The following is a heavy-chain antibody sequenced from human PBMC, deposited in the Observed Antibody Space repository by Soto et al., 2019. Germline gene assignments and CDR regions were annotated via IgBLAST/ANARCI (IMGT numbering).Heavy chain of an antibody. Sequence: GGSLRLSCAASGFTFSSYGMHWVRQAPGKGLEWVAVIWYDGSNKYYADSVKGRFTISRDNSKNTLYLQMNSLRAEDTAVYYCARDLIPVHQRGPPEFDYWGQGTLVTVSS. V-gene: IGHV3-33*01. CDR3: ARDLIPVHQRGPPEFDY. D-gene: IGHD2-21*01. CDR2: IWYDGSNK. CDR1: GFTFSSYG. J-gene: IGHJ4*02.